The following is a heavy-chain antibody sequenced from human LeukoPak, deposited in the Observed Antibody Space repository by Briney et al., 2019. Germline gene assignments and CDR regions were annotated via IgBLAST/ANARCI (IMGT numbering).Heavy chain of an antibody. V-gene: IGHV1-2*02. CDR3: AVRSRYFDWLSYAFGI. J-gene: IGHJ3*02. CDR1: GYTFTSYY. Sequence: ASVKVSCKASGYTFTSYYMHWVRQAPGQGLEWMGWINPNSGGTNYAQKFQGRVTMTRDTSISTAYMELSRLRSDDTAVYYCAVRSRYFDWLSYAFGIWGQGTMVTVSS. CDR2: INPNSGGT. D-gene: IGHD3-9*01.